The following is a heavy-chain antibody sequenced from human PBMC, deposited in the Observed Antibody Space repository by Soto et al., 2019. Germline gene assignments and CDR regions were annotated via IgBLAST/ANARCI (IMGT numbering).Heavy chain of an antibody. CDR2: IIPIFGTA. Sequence: KVSCKASGGTFSSYAISWVRQAPGQGLEWMGGIIPIFGTANYAQKFQGRVTITADESTSTAYMELSSLRSEDTAVYYCAREDCTNGVCYKDPNTYPPDYYYYGMDVWGQGTTVT. V-gene: IGHV1-69*01. CDR1: GGTFSSYA. CDR3: AREDCTNGVCYKDPNTYPPDYYYYGMDV. D-gene: IGHD2-8*01. J-gene: IGHJ6*02.